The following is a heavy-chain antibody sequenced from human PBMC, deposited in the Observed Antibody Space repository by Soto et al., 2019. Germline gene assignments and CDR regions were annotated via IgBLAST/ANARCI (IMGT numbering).Heavy chain of an antibody. CDR1: GGTFSSYA. D-gene: IGHD3-22*01. CDR2: IIPIFGTA. V-gene: IGHV1-69*13. CDR3: ARDRRHYYDSSGPDAFDI. J-gene: IGHJ3*02. Sequence: SVKVCCKASGGTFSSYAISWVRHAPGQGREWMGGIIPIFGTANYAQKFQGRVTITADESTSTAYMEPSSLRSEDTALYYCARDRRHYYDSSGPDAFDIWGQGTMVTVS.